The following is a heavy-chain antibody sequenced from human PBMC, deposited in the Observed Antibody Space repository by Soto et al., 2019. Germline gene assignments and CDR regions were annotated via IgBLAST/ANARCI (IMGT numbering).Heavy chain of an antibody. V-gene: IGHV3-33*01. J-gene: IGHJ4*02. CDR1: GFTFSGYG. CDR2: TWYDGSNE. CDR3: ARSVVGPAALDY. D-gene: IGHD2-2*01. Sequence: PGGSLRLSCASSGFTFSGYGMHWVRQAPGKGLEWVAFTWYDGSNEYYADSVKGRFTISRDNSKNTLYLQMNSLIAEDTAVYYCARSVVGPAALDYWGQGTLVTVSS.